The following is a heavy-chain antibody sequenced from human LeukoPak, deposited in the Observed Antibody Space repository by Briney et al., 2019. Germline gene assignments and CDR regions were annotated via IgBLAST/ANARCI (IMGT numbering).Heavy chain of an antibody. V-gene: IGHV4-59*08. D-gene: IGHD6-13*01. CDR3: ARVQAAAGTRYYYYGMDV. CDR2: IYYSGST. Sequence: PSETLSLTCTVSGGSISSYYWSWIRQPPVKGLEWIGYIYYSGSTNYNPSLKSRVTISVDTSKNQFSLKLSSVTAADTAVYYCARVQAAAGTRYYYYGMDVWGQGTTVTVSS. J-gene: IGHJ6*02. CDR1: GGSISSYY.